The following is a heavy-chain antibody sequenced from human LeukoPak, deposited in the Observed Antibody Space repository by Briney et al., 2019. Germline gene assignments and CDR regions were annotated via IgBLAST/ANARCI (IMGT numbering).Heavy chain of an antibody. V-gene: IGHV4-59*08. J-gene: IGHJ4*02. CDR1: GGSISGYY. Sequence: SETLSLTCTVSGGSISGYYWSWIRQPPGKGLECIGYIYYSGSTTYNPSLKSRVTMSVDTSKNQLSLRVSSVTAADTAVYYCARHRSSGDDYWGQGTLVTVSS. CDR3: ARHRSSGDDY. D-gene: IGHD6-25*01. CDR2: IYYSGST.